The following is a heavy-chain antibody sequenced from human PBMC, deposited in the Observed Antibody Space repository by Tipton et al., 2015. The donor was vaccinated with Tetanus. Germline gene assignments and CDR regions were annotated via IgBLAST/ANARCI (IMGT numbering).Heavy chain of an antibody. V-gene: IGHV3-33*01. CDR3: AREADCSGGSCFSGDFDT. J-gene: IGHJ4*02. CDR1: GFIFSSYG. CDR2: SWYDGTDK. D-gene: IGHD2-15*01. Sequence: CAASGFIFSSYGIHWVRQAPGKGLEWLAVSWYDGTDKYYADSVKGRFTISRDNSKNTLYLQMDSLRAEDTALYYCAREADCSGGSCFSGDFDTWGQGTQVTVSS.